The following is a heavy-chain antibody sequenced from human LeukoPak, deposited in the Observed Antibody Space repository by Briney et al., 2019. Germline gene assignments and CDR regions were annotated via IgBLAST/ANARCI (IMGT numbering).Heavy chain of an antibody. CDR3: AKGFCTSSCLLLDN. V-gene: IGHV3-30*02. CDR1: GFTFSSYA. D-gene: IGHD2-2*01. J-gene: IGHJ4*02. CDR2: IRYDGSNK. Sequence: GGSLRLSCAASGFTFSSYAMHWVRQAPGKGLEWVSFIRYDGSNKYYADSVRGRFTISRDNSRNTLYLQMNSLTPEDTAFYYCAKGFCTSSCLLLDNWGQGTLVTVSS.